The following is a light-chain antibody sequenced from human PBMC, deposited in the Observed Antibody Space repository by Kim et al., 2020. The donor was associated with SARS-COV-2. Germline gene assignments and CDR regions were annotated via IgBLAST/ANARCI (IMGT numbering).Light chain of an antibody. CDR1: SSNIGNNY. CDR3: AAWDDSLSGRV. Sequence: GQGVTISCSGSSSNIGNNYVSWYPQLPGTAPKLLISRDNQRPSGVPDRFSGSKSGTSASLAISGLRSEDETDYYCAAWDDSLSGRVFGGGTKLTVL. CDR2: RDN. J-gene: IGLJ3*02. V-gene: IGLV1-47*01.